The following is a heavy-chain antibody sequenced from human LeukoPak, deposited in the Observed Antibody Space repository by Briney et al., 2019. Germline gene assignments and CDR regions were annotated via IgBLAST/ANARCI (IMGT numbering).Heavy chain of an antibody. D-gene: IGHD2-15*01. CDR3: ASGSAGGRPYYFDY. CDR1: GFTFSSYA. Sequence: GRSLRLSCAASGFTFSSYAMSWVRQAPGKGLEWIAAVDSTGVYTWYADSVKGRFIISRDNSVNTLYLRMNSLTAADTAMYYCASGSAGGRPYYFDYWGQGSLVTVSS. V-gene: IGHV3-23*01. J-gene: IGHJ4*02. CDR2: VDSTGVYT.